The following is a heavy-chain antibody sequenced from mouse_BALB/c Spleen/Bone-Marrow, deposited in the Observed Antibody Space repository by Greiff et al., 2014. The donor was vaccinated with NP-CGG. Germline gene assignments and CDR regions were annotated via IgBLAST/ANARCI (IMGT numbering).Heavy chain of an antibody. V-gene: IGHV14-3*02. CDR1: GFNIKDTY. D-gene: IGHD1-2*01. CDR3: ARYRLGTYFDY. Sequence: DVKLVESGAELVKPGASVKLSCTASGFNIKDTYMHWVKQRPEQGLERIGRIDPANGNTKYDPKFQGKATITADTSSNTAYLQLSSLTSEDTAVYYCARYRLGTYFDYWGQGTTLTVSS. J-gene: IGHJ2*01. CDR2: IDPANGNT.